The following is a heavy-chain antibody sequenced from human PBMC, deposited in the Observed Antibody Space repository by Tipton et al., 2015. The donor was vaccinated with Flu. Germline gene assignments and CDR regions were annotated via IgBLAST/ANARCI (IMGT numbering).Heavy chain of an antibody. CDR1: GGSISSGGYY. CDR2: IYYSGST. Sequence: TLSLTCTVSGGSISSGGYYWSWIRQHPGKGLEWIGYIYYSGSTYYNPSLKSRVTISVDTSKNQFSLKLSSVTAADTAVYYCARGTYYYDSSGYTADPGAYYFDYWGQGTLVTVSS. V-gene: IGHV4-31*03. D-gene: IGHD3-22*01. J-gene: IGHJ4*02. CDR3: ARGTYYYDSSGYTADPGAYYFDY.